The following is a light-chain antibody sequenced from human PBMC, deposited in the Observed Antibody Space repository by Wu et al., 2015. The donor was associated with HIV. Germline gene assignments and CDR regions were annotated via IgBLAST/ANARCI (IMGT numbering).Light chain of an antibody. CDR2: DTS. CDR1: ETISSY. Sequence: EVVLTQSPGTLSLSPGERATLSCRASETISSYFAWYQQKPGQAPRLLIYDTSNRATGIPARFSGSGSGTDFSLTISSLEPEDFAVYYCQQRTNWPPEVTFGPGTKVNIK. V-gene: IGKV3-11*01. CDR3: QQRTNWPPEVT. J-gene: IGKJ3*01.